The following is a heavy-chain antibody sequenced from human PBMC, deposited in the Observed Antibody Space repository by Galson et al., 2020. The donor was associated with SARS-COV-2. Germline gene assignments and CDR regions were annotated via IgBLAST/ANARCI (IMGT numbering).Heavy chain of an antibody. CDR2: LWYDGSNK. J-gene: IGHJ4*02. V-gene: IGHV3-33*01. D-gene: IGHD3-22*01. CDR3: AREDYYDSSGPSFDY. Sequence: GGSLRLSCAASGFTFSSYGMHWVRQAPGKGLEWVAVLWYDGSNKYYADSVKGRFTISRDNSKNTLYLQMNSLRAEDTAVYYCAREDYYDSSGPSFDYWGQGTLVTVSS. CDR1: GFTFSSYG.